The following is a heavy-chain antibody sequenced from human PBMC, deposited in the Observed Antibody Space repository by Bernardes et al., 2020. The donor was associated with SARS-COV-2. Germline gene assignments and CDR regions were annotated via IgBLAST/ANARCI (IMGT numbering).Heavy chain of an antibody. Sequence: ETLSLTCAVYGGSFSGYYWSWIRQPPGKGLEWIGEINHSGSTNYNPSLKSRVTISVDTSKNQFSLKLSSVTAADTAVYYCARGRSKDFWSGYYTRGYYYYGMDVWGQGTTVTVSS. D-gene: IGHD3-3*01. J-gene: IGHJ6*02. V-gene: IGHV4-34*01. CDR1: GGSFSGYY. CDR3: ARGRSKDFWSGYYTRGYYYYGMDV. CDR2: INHSGST.